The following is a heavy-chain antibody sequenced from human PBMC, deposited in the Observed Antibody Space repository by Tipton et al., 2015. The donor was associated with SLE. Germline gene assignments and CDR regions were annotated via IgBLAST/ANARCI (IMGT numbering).Heavy chain of an antibody. Sequence: SLRLSCAASGFTFFTYNMNWVLQAPGKGLEWVSYISSSSATIYYADSVKGRFTISRDNAKNTLYLQMNSLRAEDTAVYYCGTTSSDYGMDVWGQGTTVTVSS. D-gene: IGHD3-22*01. V-gene: IGHV3-48*04. CDR2: ISSSSATI. CDR3: GTTSSDYGMDV. J-gene: IGHJ6*01. CDR1: GFTFFTYN.